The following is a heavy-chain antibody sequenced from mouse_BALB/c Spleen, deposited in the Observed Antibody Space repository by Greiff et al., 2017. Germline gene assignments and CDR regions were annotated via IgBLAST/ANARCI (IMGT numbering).Heavy chain of an antibody. CDR1: GYAFSSSW. D-gene: IGHD4-1*01. J-gene: IGHJ4*01. Sequence: LVESGPELVKPGASVKISCKASGYAFSSSWMNWVKQRPGQGLEWIGRIYPGDGDTNYNGKFKGKATLTADKSSSTAYMQLSSLTSVDAAVYFCARYWEGGDYYAMDYWGQGTSVTVSS. V-gene: IGHV1-82*01. CDR2: IYPGDGDT. CDR3: ARYWEGGDYYAMDY.